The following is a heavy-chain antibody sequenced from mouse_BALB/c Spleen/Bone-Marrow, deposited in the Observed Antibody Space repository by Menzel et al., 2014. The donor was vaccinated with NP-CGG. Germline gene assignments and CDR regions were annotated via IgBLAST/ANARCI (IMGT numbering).Heavy chain of an antibody. J-gene: IGHJ3*01. CDR2: INPYNGDP. CDR1: GYSFTGYF. Sequence: LVESGPELVKPGASVKISCKAFGYSFTGYFMNWMKQSHGKSLEWIGRINPYNGDPFYNQKFKGKATLTVDKSSSTAHMELLSLTSEDSAVYYCGRGNYDYDSWFGYWGQGTLVTVSA. CDR3: GRGNYDYDSWFGY. V-gene: IGHV1-37*01. D-gene: IGHD2-4*01.